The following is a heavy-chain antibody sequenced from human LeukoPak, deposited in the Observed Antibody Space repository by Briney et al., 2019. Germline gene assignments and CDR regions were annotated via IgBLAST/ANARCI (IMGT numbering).Heavy chain of an antibody. J-gene: IGHJ6*03. CDR1: GFTFSSYW. Sequence: GGSLRLSCAASGFTFSSYWMSWVRQAPGKGLEWVSSVSSSSTYIYYADSVKGRFTISRDNAKNSLYLQMNSLRAEDTAVYYCARGGYTRNQYYMDVWGKGTTVTVSS. V-gene: IGHV3-21*01. D-gene: IGHD1-14*01. CDR3: ARGGYTRNQYYMDV. CDR2: VSSSSTYI.